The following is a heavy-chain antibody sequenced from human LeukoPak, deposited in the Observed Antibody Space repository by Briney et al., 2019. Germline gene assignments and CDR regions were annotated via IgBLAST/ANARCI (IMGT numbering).Heavy chain of an antibody. Sequence: PSETLSLTCTVSGGSISSGGYYWSWIRQPPGKGLEWIGEINHSGSTNYNPSLKSRVTISVDTSKNQFSLKLSSVTAADTAVYYCARSIPYDSSGYFGRRIFDYWGQGTLVTVSS. J-gene: IGHJ4*02. V-gene: IGHV4-39*07. CDR1: GGSISSGGYY. D-gene: IGHD3-22*01. CDR2: INHSGST. CDR3: ARSIPYDSSGYFGRRIFDY.